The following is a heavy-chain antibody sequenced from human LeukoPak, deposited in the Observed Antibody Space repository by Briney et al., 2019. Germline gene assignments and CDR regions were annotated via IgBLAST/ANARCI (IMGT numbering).Heavy chain of an antibody. D-gene: IGHD6-13*01. CDR1: GGSISSGGYY. CDR3: AKYSSSWGYFDY. V-gene: IGHV4-31*09. CDR2: IYYSGST. J-gene: IGHJ4*02. Sequence: PSETLSLTCTVSGGSISSGGYYWSWIRQHPGKGLEWIGYIYYSGSTNYNPSLKSRVTISVDKSKDQFSLKLSSVTAADTAVYYCAKYSSSWGYFDYWGQGTLVTVSS.